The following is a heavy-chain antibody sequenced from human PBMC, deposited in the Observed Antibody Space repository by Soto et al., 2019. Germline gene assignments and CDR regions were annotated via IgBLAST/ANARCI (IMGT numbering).Heavy chain of an antibody. D-gene: IGHD3-22*01. CDR3: ARFIYYLRYFDY. CDR2: ISYDGSNK. J-gene: IGHJ4*02. V-gene: IGHV3-30-3*01. Sequence: QVQLVESGGGVVQPGRSLRLSCAASGFTFSSYAMHWVRQAPGKGLEWVAVISYDGSNKYYADSVKGRFTISRDNSKNTLYLQMNSLRAEDTAVYYCARFIYYLRYFDYWGQGTLDTVSS. CDR1: GFTFSSYA.